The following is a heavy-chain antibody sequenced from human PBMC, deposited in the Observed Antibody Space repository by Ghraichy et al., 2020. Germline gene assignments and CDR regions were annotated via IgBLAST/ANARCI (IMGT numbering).Heavy chain of an antibody. CDR3: ARDPAYYYGSGSYPDAFDI. Sequence: GGSLRLSCAASGFTFSSYSMNWVRQAPGKWLEWVSYISSSSSTIYYADSVKGRFTISRDNAKNSLYLQMNSLRDEDTAVYYCARDPAYYYGSGSYPDAFDIWGQGTMVTVSS. J-gene: IGHJ3*02. V-gene: IGHV3-48*02. CDR2: ISSSSSTI. D-gene: IGHD3-10*01. CDR1: GFTFSSYS.